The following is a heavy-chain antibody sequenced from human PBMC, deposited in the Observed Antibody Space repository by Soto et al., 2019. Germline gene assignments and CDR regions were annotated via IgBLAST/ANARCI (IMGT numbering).Heavy chain of an antibody. CDR1: DGSISSYY. CDR3: ARGRSSTYVTGYYFDY. V-gene: IGHV4-59*01. Sequence: LPEALSLTCTVSDGSISSYYWTWIRQTPGKGLEWIGNTYYSGSTDYNPSVKSRVAISVDASKNWVSLNLYSVTAADTAVYFCARGRSSTYVTGYYFDYWGQGTLVTVSS. CDR2: TYYSGST. J-gene: IGHJ4*02. D-gene: IGHD6-13*01.